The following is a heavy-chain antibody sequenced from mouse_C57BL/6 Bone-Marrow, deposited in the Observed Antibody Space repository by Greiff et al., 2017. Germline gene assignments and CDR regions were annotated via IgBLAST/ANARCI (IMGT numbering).Heavy chain of an antibody. CDR3: ARGGYYAMDY. Sequence: VQLQQSGAELVMPGASVKLSCKASGYTFTSYWMHWVKQRPGQGLEWIGEIDPSDSDTNYNQKFKGKSTLTVDKSSSTAYMQLSSLTSEYSAVYYCARGGYYAMDYWGQGTSVTVSS. CDR2: IDPSDSDT. V-gene: IGHV1-69*01. J-gene: IGHJ4*01. CDR1: GYTFTSYW.